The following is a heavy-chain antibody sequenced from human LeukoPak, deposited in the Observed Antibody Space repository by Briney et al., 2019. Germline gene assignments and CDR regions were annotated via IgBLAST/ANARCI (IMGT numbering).Heavy chain of an antibody. J-gene: IGHJ3*02. Sequence: PGGSLRLSCAASGFSLGDYWMNWVRQVPGKGLEWLATIKQDGSETHYVDPVKGRLSISRDNAKNSLYLQINSLRAEDTAVYYCARAYSSGWYVGAFDIWGQGTMVTVSS. CDR1: GFSLGDYW. V-gene: IGHV3-7*01. CDR2: IKQDGSET. CDR3: ARAYSSGWYVGAFDI. D-gene: IGHD6-19*01.